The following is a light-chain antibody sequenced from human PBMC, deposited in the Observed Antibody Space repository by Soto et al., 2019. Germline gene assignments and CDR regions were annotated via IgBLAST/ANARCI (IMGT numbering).Light chain of an antibody. V-gene: IGKV1-9*01. CDR2: AS. CDR3: QQFNSWT. CDR1: RGINNF. J-gene: IGKJ1*01. Sequence: DIQLTQSPSSLSASVGDTVTITYRATRGINNFLAWYQERPGKAPKLLIYASTLHSGVPPRFRGSGTGIDFPLTISGLQPEDFGTYYCQQFNSWTFGPGTLVDVK.